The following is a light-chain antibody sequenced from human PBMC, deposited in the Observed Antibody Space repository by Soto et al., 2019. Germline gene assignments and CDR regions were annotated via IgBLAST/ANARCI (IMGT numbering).Light chain of an antibody. CDR2: DIS. J-gene: IGKJ4*01. V-gene: IGKV3-11*01. CDR3: QQRLDWPLT. Sequence: EIVLTQSPATLSLSPGERATLSCRASQGVGSDLAWYQQKPGQSPRLLIYDISRRATAIPARFSGSGSATDFTLTISSLEPEDFAVYYCQQRLDWPLTFGGGTKVEI. CDR1: QGVGSD.